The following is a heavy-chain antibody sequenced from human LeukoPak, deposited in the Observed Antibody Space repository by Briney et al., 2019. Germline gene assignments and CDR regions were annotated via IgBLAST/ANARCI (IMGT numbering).Heavy chain of an antibody. Sequence: GGSLRLSCAASGFTFSSYSMNWVRQAPGEGLEWVSCISSSSSTIYYADSVKGRFTISRDNAKNSLYLQMNSLRAEDTAVYYCARELQYPPRYYYYMDVWGKGTTVTVSS. CDR1: GFTFSSYS. D-gene: IGHD4-11*01. J-gene: IGHJ6*03. CDR2: ISSSSSTI. V-gene: IGHV3-48*01. CDR3: ARELQYPPRYYYYMDV.